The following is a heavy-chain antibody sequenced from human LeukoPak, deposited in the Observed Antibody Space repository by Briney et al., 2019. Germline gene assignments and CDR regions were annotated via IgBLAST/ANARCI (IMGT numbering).Heavy chain of an antibody. Sequence: SETLSLTCTVSGGSISSSSYYWGWIRQPPGKGLEWIGSIYYSGSTYYNPSLKSRVTISVDTSKNQFSLKLSSVTAADTAVHYCVRSYHPGGWFDPWGQGTLVTVSS. D-gene: IGHD2-21*01. CDR3: VRSYHPGGWFDP. CDR1: GGSISSSSYY. V-gene: IGHV4-39*01. J-gene: IGHJ5*02. CDR2: IYYSGST.